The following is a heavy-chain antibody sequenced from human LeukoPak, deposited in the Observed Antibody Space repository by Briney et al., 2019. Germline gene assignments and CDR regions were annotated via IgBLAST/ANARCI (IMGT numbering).Heavy chain of an antibody. V-gene: IGHV5-51*01. D-gene: IGHD6-13*01. CDR3: ARHGLGSSWFGFDY. J-gene: IGHJ4*02. Sequence: KPGESLKISCKGSGYNFPTYWIGWVRQMPGKGLEWVGIIYPGDSDPRYSPSFQGQVTISADKSISTAYLQWSSLKASDSAMYYCARHGLGSSWFGFDYWGQGTLVTVSS. CDR2: IYPGDSDP. CDR1: GYNFPTYW.